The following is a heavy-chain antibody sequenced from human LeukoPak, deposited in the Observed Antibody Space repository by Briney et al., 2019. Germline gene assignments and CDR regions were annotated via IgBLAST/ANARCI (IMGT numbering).Heavy chain of an antibody. D-gene: IGHD2-2*01. CDR1: GFTFSNYG. Sequence: QPGRSLRLSCAASGFTFSNYGIHWVRQAPGKGLEWVALISYDGNTQYYSDSVKGRFTISRDTPKNTVFLQMNSLRPEDTAAYYCARDDNQLLSQPFDYWGQGTLVTVSS. V-gene: IGHV3-30*03. CDR3: ARDDNQLLSQPFDY. J-gene: IGHJ4*02. CDR2: ISYDGNTQ.